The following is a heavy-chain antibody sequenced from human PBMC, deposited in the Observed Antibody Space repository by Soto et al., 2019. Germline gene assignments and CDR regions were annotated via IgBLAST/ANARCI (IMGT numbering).Heavy chain of an antibody. Sequence: ASVKVSCKASGYTFTGYYMHWVRQAPGQGLEWKGWINPNSGGTNYAQKFQGWVTMTRDTVISTAYMELSRLRTDDTAVYYCARAFFVFLSGYYALMPGPNYYYGMDVWGQGTTVTFSS. J-gene: IGHJ6*02. V-gene: IGHV1-2*04. D-gene: IGHD3-3*01. CDR2: INPNSGGT. CDR3: ARAFFVFLSGYYALMPGPNYYYGMDV. CDR1: GYTFTGYY.